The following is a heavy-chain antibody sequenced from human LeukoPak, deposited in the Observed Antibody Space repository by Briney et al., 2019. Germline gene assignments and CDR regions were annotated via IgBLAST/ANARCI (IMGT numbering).Heavy chain of an antibody. Sequence: GGSLRLSCAASGFTFSSYAMNWVRQAPGKGLEWVSYISSSGSSISDADSVKGRFTISRDNAKNSLYLQMNSLRAEDTAIYYCARKIAAAGRHYFDYWGQGTLVTVSS. J-gene: IGHJ4*02. D-gene: IGHD6-13*01. V-gene: IGHV3-48*03. CDR3: ARKIAAAGRHYFDY. CDR1: GFTFSSYA. CDR2: ISSSGSSI.